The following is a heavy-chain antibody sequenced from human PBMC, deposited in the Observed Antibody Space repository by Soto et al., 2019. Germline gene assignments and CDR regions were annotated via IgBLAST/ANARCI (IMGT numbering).Heavy chain of an antibody. CDR1: GDSVSSNSAA. Sequence: SQTLSLTCAISGDSVSSNSAAWNWIRQSPSRGLEWLGRTYYRSKWYNDYAGSAKSRIIINPDTSKNQYSLQLNPVTPEDTAVYYCAMGTGTFEYWGQGILVTVSS. D-gene: IGHD1-1*01. CDR2: TYYRSKWYN. CDR3: AMGTGTFEY. J-gene: IGHJ4*02. V-gene: IGHV6-1*01.